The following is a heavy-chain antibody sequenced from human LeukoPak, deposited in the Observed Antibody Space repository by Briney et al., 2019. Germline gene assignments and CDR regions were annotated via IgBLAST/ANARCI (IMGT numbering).Heavy chain of an antibody. CDR1: GFTFSSYA. V-gene: IGHV3-30-3*02. CDR2: ISYDGSNK. Sequence: GGSLRLSCAASGFTFSSYAMHWVRQAPGKGLEWVAVISYDGSNKYYADSVKGRFTISRDNSKNTLYLQMNSLRAEDTALYYCAEDIGDYYYYGMGVWGQGTTVTVSS. CDR3: AEDIGDYYYYGMGV. D-gene: IGHD1-26*01. J-gene: IGHJ6*02.